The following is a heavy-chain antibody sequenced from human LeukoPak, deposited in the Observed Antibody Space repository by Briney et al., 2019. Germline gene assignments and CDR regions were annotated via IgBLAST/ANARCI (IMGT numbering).Heavy chain of an antibody. Sequence: GGSLRLSCKGSGYSFSSYWISWVRQMPGKGLEWMGIIFPGDSDTRYSPSFQGQVTIPVDKSISTAYLQWSSPKASDTAMYYCGKEADLGYWGQGTLVTVSS. V-gene: IGHV5-51*01. J-gene: IGHJ4*02. D-gene: IGHD3-16*01. CDR2: IFPGDSDT. CDR3: GKEADLGY. CDR1: GYSFSSYW.